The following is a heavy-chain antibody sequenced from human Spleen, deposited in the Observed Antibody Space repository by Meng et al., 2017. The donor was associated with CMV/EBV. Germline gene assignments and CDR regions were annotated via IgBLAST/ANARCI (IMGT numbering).Heavy chain of an antibody. Sequence: GYSFSTYWIGWVRQMPGKGLEWMGIIYPGDSDTRYSPSFQGQVTISADKSITTAYLQWSSLMASDSAMYYCARPPIVGAAGVLVDYWGQGTLVTVSS. V-gene: IGHV5-51*01. CDR3: ARPPIVGAAGVLVDY. D-gene: IGHD1-26*01. CDR2: IYPGDSDT. J-gene: IGHJ4*02. CDR1: GYSFSTYW.